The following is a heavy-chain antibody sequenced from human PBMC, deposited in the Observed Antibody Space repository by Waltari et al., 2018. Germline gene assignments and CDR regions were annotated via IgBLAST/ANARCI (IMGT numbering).Heavy chain of an antibody. CDR2: IRSSSSYI. CDR3: ARTDATVTTFDY. Sequence: EVQLVESGGGLVKPGGSLRLSCAASGFTFSSYSMNWVRQASGKGLGRVSSIRSSSSYIYYADSVKGRFTIARDNAKNSLYPQMNSLRAEDTAVYYCARTDATVTTFDYWGQGTLVTVSS. D-gene: IGHD4-17*01. CDR1: GFTFSSYS. J-gene: IGHJ4*02. V-gene: IGHV3-21*01.